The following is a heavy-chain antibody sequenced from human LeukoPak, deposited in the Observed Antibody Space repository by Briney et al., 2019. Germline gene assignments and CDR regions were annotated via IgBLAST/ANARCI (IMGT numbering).Heavy chain of an antibody. Sequence: GGSLRLSCAASGFTVSSNYMSWVRQAPGKGLEWVSVIYSGGSTYYADSVKGRFTISRDNAKNSLYLQMNSLRAEDTAVYYCARAETYYDYVWGSYRYPYYFDYWGQGTLVTASS. CDR1: GFTVSSNY. V-gene: IGHV3-53*01. CDR2: IYSGGST. D-gene: IGHD3-16*02. J-gene: IGHJ4*02. CDR3: ARAETYYDYVWGSYRYPYYFDY.